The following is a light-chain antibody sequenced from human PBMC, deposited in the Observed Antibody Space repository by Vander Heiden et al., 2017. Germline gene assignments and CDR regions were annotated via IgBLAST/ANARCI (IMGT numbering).Light chain of an antibody. Sequence: QSVLTQPPSVSGAPAQRVTISCTARSSNIPAGYGVPWYQHLPGTAPKLLIYGNTKRPSGVPDRFSGSNSGTSASLAITGLQAEDEADYYCQSYDSSLSWVFGGGTKLTVL. CDR2: GNT. CDR1: SSNIPAGYG. CDR3: QSYDSSLSWV. J-gene: IGLJ3*02. V-gene: IGLV1-40*01.